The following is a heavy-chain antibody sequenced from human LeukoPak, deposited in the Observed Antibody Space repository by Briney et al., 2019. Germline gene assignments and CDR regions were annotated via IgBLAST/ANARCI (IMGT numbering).Heavy chain of an antibody. V-gene: IGHV1-2*02. CDR1: GYTFTDYY. CDR2: INPNSGGT. D-gene: IGHD3-22*01. Sequence: ASVRVSCKASGYTFTDYYMHWVRQAPGQGLEWMGWINPNSGGTNYAQKFQGRVTMTRDTSISTAYMELSRLRSDDTAVYYCARASYYYDSSGYPGYYFDYWGQGTLVTVSS. J-gene: IGHJ4*02. CDR3: ARASYYYDSSGYPGYYFDY.